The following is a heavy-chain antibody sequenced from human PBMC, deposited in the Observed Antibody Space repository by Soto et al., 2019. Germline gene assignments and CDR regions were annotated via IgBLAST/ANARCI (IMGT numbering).Heavy chain of an antibody. CDR2: INHSGST. D-gene: IGHD1-26*01. CDR3: ARDMHAGFTHYFDP. CDR1: GGSFSVYC. Sequence: PSETLSLTCSVYGGSFSVYCGSCIRQPPGKGLEWIGEINHSGSTNYNPSLKSRVTISVDTSKNQFSLKLSSVTAADTAVYYCARDMHAGFTHYFDPWGQGTLVTVSS. V-gene: IGHV4-34*01. J-gene: IGHJ5*02.